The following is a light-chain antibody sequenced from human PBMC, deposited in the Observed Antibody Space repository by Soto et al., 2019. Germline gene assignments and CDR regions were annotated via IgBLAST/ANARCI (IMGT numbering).Light chain of an antibody. Sequence: EIVMTQSPVTLSVSPGERATLSCRVSQSVSSNLAWYQQKPGQAPRLLMYGASTRATGIPARFSGSGSGTEFTLTISSLQSEDFAVYYCQQYNDWRTFGQGTKLEIK. CDR2: GAS. V-gene: IGKV3-15*01. CDR1: QSVSSN. J-gene: IGKJ2*01. CDR3: QQYNDWRT.